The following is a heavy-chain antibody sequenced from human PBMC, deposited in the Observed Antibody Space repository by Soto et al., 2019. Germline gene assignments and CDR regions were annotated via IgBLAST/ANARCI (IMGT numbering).Heavy chain of an antibody. D-gene: IGHD3-10*01. Sequence: QVQLVQSGAEVKKPGSSVKVSCKASGGTFSSYAINWVRQAPGQGLEWMGGIIRIFGTPDYAQRFQGRVTIPADESTSTAYMALSSLRSEDTAVYYCARQGSNEYYYYGMDVWGQGTTVTVSS. J-gene: IGHJ6*02. CDR3: ARQGSNEYYYYGMDV. CDR2: IIRIFGTP. CDR1: GGTFSSYA. V-gene: IGHV1-69*12.